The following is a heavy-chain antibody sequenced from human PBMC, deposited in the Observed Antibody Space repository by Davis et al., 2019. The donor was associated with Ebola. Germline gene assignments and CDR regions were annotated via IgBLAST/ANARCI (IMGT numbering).Heavy chain of an antibody. Sequence: SVKVSCKASGGTFSSYAISWVRQAPGQGLEWMGGIIPIFGTANYAQKFQGRVTITADESTSTAYMELSSLRAEDTAVYYCARVPGAAAGPYWYFDLWGRGTLVTVSS. J-gene: IGHJ2*01. CDR1: GGTFSSYA. V-gene: IGHV1-69*13. CDR3: ARVPGAAAGPYWYFDL. D-gene: IGHD6-13*01. CDR2: IIPIFGTA.